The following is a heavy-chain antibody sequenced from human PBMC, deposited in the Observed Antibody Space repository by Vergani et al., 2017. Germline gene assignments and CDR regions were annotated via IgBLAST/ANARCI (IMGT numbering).Heavy chain of an antibody. CDR1: FDSIRNLY. V-gene: IGHV4-59*11. CDR2: IHYSENT. D-gene: IGHD6-19*01. J-gene: IGHJ5*02. CDR3: ASDTHSGQRADR. Sequence: QVQLQESGPGLVKSSETLALTCSVSFDSIRNLYCNWIRQPPGKGLEWIGSIHYSENTNYNPSLKTRVTISVDTSKNQFSLTLTSVTAADTAVYYCASDTHSGQRADRWGQGSLVTVTS.